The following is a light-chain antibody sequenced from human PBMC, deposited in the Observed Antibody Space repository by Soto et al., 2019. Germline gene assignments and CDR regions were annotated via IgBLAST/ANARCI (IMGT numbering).Light chain of an antibody. CDR2: DAS. Sequence: DIQMTQSPSSLSASVGDRVTITCQASQDIGNFLNWYQQKPGKAPKHLIYDASNLQTGVPSRFRGSGSGTHFSFPISRLQPEDSATYDCHQYDKVPQSFGQGTKLEIK. V-gene: IGKV1-33*01. CDR3: HQYDKVPQS. J-gene: IGKJ2*01. CDR1: QDIGNF.